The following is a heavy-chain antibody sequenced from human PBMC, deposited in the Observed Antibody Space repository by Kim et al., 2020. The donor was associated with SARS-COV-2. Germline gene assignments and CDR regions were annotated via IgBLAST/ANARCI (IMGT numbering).Heavy chain of an antibody. CDR2: IKTKTDAGTT. V-gene: IGHV3-15*01. CDR3: TSGYTLTTGYGTDV. CDR1: GFTFSNAW. Sequence: GGSLRLSCAASGFTFSNAWMAWVRQAPGKGLEWVGHIKTKTDAGTTAYAAPLKGRFTISRDDSESTLYLHMNSLKTEDTAEYYCTSGYTLTTGYGTDVWG. D-gene: IGHD4-17*01. J-gene: IGHJ6*01.